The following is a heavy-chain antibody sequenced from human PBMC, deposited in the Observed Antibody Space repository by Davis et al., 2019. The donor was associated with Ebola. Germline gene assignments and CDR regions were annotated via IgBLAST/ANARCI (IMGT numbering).Heavy chain of an antibody. Sequence: GESLKISCAASGFTFDDYTMHLVRQAPGKGLEWVSLISWYGGSTYYADSVKGRFTISRDNAKNSLYLQMNSLRDEDTAVYYCARVRSYYGDSDYWGQGTLVTVSS. CDR3: ARVRSYYGDSDY. CDR2: ISWYGGST. V-gene: IGHV3-43*01. CDR1: GFTFDDYT. J-gene: IGHJ4*02. D-gene: IGHD4-17*01.